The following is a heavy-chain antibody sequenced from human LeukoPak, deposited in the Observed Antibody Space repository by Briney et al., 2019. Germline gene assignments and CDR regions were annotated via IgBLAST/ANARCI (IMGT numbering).Heavy chain of an antibody. CDR2: ISGSGGFT. CDR3: AKRASYFDY. J-gene: IGHJ4*03. Sequence: GGSLRLSCAASGFTFSSYAMSWVRQAPGKGLEWVSDISGSGGFTYYAESVKGRFTMSRDNSKNTLYLQMNSLRAEDTAVYYCAKRASYFDYWGQGTLVTVSS. CDR1: GFTFSSYA. V-gene: IGHV3-23*01.